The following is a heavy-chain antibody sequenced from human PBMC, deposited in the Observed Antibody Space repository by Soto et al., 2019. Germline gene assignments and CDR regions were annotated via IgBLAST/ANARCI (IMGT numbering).Heavy chain of an antibody. V-gene: IGHV3-74*01. CDR2: INSDGSST. CDR1: GFTFSSYW. J-gene: IGHJ5*02. CDR3: ARDVVEVRCSCGSCYRNRFDP. Sequence: GGSLRLSCAASGFTFSSYWMHWVRQAPGKGLVWVSRINSDGSSTSYADSVKGRFTISRDNAKNTLYLQMNSLRAEDTAVYYCARDVVEVRCSCGSCYRNRFDPWGQGTLVTVSS. D-gene: IGHD2-15*01.